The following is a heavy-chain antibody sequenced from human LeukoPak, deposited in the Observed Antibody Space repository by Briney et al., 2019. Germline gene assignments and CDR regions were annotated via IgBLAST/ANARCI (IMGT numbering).Heavy chain of an antibody. CDR3: AIAPVDIVATITFDY. CDR2: IIPIFGTA. V-gene: IGHV1-69*01. CDR1: GGTFSSYA. J-gene: IGHJ4*02. Sequence: SVKVSCKASGGTFSSYAISWVRQAPGQGLEWMGGIIPIFGTAKYAQKFQGRVTITADESTSTAYMELSSLRSEDTAVYYCAIAPVDIVATITFDYWAREPWSPSPQ. D-gene: IGHD5-12*01.